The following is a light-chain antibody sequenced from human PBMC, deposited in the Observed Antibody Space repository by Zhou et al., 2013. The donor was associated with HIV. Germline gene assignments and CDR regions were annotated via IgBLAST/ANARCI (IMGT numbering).Light chain of an antibody. J-gene: IGKJ4*01. CDR3: QHYGHSPI. CDR2: GAS. V-gene: IGKV3-15*01. CDR1: QSVSYK. Sequence: EVVMTQSPATLSVSPGERATLSCRASQSVSYKLAWYQQKPGQAPRLLIHGASTRATGIPDRFTGSGSGTDFTLTISRLEPEDFAVYYCQHYGHSPIFGGGTRVDIK.